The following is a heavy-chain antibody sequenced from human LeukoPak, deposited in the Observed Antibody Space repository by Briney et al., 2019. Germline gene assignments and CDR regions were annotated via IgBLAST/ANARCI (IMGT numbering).Heavy chain of an antibody. D-gene: IGHD1-26*01. CDR3: ARDWVVGAFDY. V-gene: IGHV3-48*04. CDR2: ISSSSSTI. J-gene: IGHJ4*02. CDR1: GFTFSSFT. Sequence: GGSLRLSCAASGFTFSSFTMNWVRQAPGKGLEWISYISSSSSTIYYADSVKGRFTVSRDNAKNSLYLQTNSLRAEDTAVYYCARDWVVGAFDYWGQGTLVTVSS.